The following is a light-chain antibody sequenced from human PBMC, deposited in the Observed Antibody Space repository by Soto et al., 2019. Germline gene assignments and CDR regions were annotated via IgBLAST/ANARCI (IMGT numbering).Light chain of an antibody. CDR2: DDD. CDR1: SSNIENSY. V-gene: IGLV1-51*01. J-gene: IGLJ2*01. CDR3: GTRDGRLSVVR. Sequence: QSVLTQPPSVSAAPGQKITISCSGSSSNIENSYVSWYQQFPGTAPKLRIYDDDKRPSGIPDRFSGSKSGTSATLAITGLQAGDEADYYCGTRDGRLSVVRFGGGTKLTVL.